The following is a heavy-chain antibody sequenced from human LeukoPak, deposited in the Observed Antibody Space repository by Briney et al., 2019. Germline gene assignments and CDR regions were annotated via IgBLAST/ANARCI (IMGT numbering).Heavy chain of an antibody. CDR1: GFTFSNAW. CDR2: IKSKTDGGTT. CDR3: TTDIIDGYSYGPN. D-gene: IGHD5-18*01. Sequence: GGSLRLSCAASGFTFSNAWMSWVRQAPGKGLEWVGRIKSKTDGGTTDYAAPVKGRFTISRDDSKNTLYLQMNSLKTEDTAVYYCTTDIIDGYSYGPNWGQGTLVTVSS. J-gene: IGHJ4*02. V-gene: IGHV3-15*01.